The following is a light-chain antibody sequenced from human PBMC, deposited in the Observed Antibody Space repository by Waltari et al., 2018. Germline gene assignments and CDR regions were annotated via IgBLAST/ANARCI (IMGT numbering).Light chain of an antibody. J-gene: IGLJ2*01. V-gene: IGLV3-19*01. Sequence: SSELTQDPVVSVALGQTVRIPCQGDSPRRYYASWYQKRPGQAPILVMLDKNNRPSGVPDRFSGSSSDNSASLTITGAQAEDEASYYCHSRDATGVGGSFGGGTKLTVL. CDR2: DKN. CDR1: SPRRYY. CDR3: HSRDATGVGGS.